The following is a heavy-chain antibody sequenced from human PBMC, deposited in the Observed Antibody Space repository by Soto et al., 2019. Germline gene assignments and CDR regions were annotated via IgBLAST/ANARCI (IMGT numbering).Heavy chain of an antibody. Sequence: ASVKVSCKASGYTFTSYGISWVRQAPGQGLEWMGWISAYNGNTNYAQKLQGRDNMTTDTSTSTAYMELRSLRSVDTAVYYCARSSSGYEFDYWGQGTLVTVSS. V-gene: IGHV1-18*01. CDR3: ARSSSGYEFDY. J-gene: IGHJ4*02. CDR1: GYTFTSYG. D-gene: IGHD5-12*01. CDR2: ISAYNGNT.